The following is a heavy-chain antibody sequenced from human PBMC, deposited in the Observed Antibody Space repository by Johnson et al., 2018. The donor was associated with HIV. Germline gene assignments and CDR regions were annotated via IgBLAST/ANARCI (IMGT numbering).Heavy chain of an antibody. V-gene: IGHV3-53*01. CDR1: GFTVSSNY. CDR3: ARGINTVTTSGDAFDI. Sequence: VQLVESGGGLVQPGGSLRLSCAASGFTVSSNYMSWVRQAPGKGLEWVSVIYSAGSTYYADSVKGRFTISRDNSKNTLYLQMNSLRAEDTALYYCARGINTVTTSGDAFDIWGQGTMVTVSS. D-gene: IGHD4-11*01. J-gene: IGHJ3*02. CDR2: IYSAGST.